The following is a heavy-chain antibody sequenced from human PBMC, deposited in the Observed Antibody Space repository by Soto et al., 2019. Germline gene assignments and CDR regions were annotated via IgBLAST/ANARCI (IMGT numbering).Heavy chain of an antibody. J-gene: IGHJ3*01. CDR2: VSGSAGTK. V-gene: IGHV3-23*01. CDR3: ARVHETARNACDV. CDR1: GFTFSIYV. D-gene: IGHD6-6*01. Sequence: EVQLLESGGCLVQPGGSLRLSCEASGFTFSIYVMTWVRQAPGKGLEWVSAVSGSAGTKYYADSVKGRFSISRDNSKNTLYLQMNSLTADDAAVYYCARVHETARNACDVWGHGTMVTVSS.